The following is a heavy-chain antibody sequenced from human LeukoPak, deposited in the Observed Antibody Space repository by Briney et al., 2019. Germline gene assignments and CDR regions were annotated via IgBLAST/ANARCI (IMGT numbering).Heavy chain of an antibody. Sequence: TGRSLRLSCAASGFTFSTYGMHWVRQAPGKGLEWVAVISYDGSNKYFADSVKGRFTISRDDSKNTLFLQMNSLRAEDTAVYYCAKDSKTMVRGVIVDYWGQGTLVTVSS. CDR3: AKDSKTMVRGVIVDY. J-gene: IGHJ4*02. CDR2: ISYDGSNK. V-gene: IGHV3-30*18. CDR1: GFTFSTYG. D-gene: IGHD3-10*01.